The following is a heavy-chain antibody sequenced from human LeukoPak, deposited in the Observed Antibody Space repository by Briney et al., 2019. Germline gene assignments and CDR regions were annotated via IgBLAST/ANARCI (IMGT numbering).Heavy chain of an antibody. J-gene: IGHJ6*01. D-gene: IGHD5-24*01. CDR2: ISSTSSII. CDR3: AFWLQTNYYYYVMDV. V-gene: IGHV3-48*02. CDR1: GFTFRSYS. Sequence: GGSLRLSCAASGFTFRSYSMNWVRQAPGKGLEWVSYISSTSSIIHYADSLKGRFTISRDNAKNSLYLQMNSLRDEDTAVYYCAFWLQTNYYYYVMDVWGQGTTVTVSS.